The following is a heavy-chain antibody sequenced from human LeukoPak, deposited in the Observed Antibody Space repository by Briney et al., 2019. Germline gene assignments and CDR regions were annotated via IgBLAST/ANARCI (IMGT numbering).Heavy chain of an antibody. CDR2: INHRGTT. Sequence: PSETLSLTCAVYGGSFSGYYWIWIPQPPGKGLEGFREINHRGTTNYNPSLKSRLTISVDTSKNQFSLKLSSVTAADTAVYYCARGRLSLYGSGSYYEYNWFDPWGQGTLVTVSS. CDR1: GGSFSGYY. D-gene: IGHD3-10*01. CDR3: ARGRLSLYGSGSYYEYNWFDP. V-gene: IGHV4-34*01. J-gene: IGHJ5*02.